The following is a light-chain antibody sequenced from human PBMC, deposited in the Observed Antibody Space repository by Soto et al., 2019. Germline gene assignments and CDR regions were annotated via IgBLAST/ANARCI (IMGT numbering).Light chain of an antibody. V-gene: IGLV2-11*01. J-gene: IGLJ1*01. CDR1: STDVGGYNY. CDR3: CSYACRDTLYV. Sequence: QSALTQPRSVSGSPGQSVTISCTGTSTDVGGYNYVSWYQQHPGKVPKLILYDVSKRPSGVPDRFSGSKSGNTASLTISGLQAEDEADYYCCSYACRDTLYVFGSGTKLTVL. CDR2: DVS.